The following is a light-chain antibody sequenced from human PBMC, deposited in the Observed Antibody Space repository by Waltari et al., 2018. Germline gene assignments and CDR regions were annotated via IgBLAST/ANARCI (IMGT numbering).Light chain of an antibody. CDR1: QTLVYSDGNTY. CDR3: MQGTHWPRT. CDR2: KVS. V-gene: IGKV2-30*01. Sequence: DVVMTQSPLSLRVTLGKPASLSCRFSQTLVYSDGNTYLNWFHQRPGQSPRRLIYKVSNRDSGVPDRFSGSGSGTDFTLKISRVEAEDVGVYYCMQGTHWPRTFGQGTKVEIK. J-gene: IGKJ1*01.